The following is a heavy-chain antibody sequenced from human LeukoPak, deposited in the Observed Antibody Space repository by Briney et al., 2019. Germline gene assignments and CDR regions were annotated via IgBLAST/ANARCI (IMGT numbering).Heavy chain of an antibody. Sequence: GLSLRLSCAASGFTFSNAWVRWVRQAPGRGLECISVIYSGGNTYYADSVKSRVTISRDNYKNTLCLEMNSLRGGDTAVYYCASGTVTMVDYWGQGTLVTVSS. V-gene: IGHV3-66*01. CDR3: ASGTVTMVDY. CDR2: IYSGGNT. CDR1: GFTFSNAW. J-gene: IGHJ4*02. D-gene: IGHD3-10*01.